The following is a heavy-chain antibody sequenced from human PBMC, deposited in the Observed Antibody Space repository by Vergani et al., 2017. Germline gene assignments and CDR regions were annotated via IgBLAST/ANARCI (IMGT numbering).Heavy chain of an antibody. Sequence: QVQLQESGPGLVKPSQTLSLTCTVSGGSISSGGYYWSWIRQHPGKGLEWIGYIYYSGSTYYNPSLKSRVTISVDTSKNQFSLKLSSVTAADTAVYYCARERNYYYSSGYASLFDYWGQGTLVTVSS. J-gene: IGHJ4*02. CDR2: IYYSGST. CDR1: GGSISSGGYY. CDR3: ARERNYYYSSGYASLFDY. D-gene: IGHD3-22*01. V-gene: IGHV4-31*03.